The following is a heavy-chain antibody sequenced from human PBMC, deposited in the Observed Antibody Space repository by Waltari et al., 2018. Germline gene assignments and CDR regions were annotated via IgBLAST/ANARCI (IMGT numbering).Heavy chain of an antibody. CDR3: ARGPSGDWNYRSRGRYYYGMDV. CDR1: GGSFSGYY. V-gene: IGHV4-34*01. Sequence: QVQLQQWGAGLLKPSETLSLTCAVYGGSFSGYYWSWIRQPPGKGLEWIGEINHSGSTNYNPSLKSRVTISVDTSKNQFSLKLSSVTAADTAVYYCARGPSGDWNYRSRGRYYYGMDVWGQGTTVTVSS. CDR2: INHSGST. J-gene: IGHJ6*02. D-gene: IGHD1-7*01.